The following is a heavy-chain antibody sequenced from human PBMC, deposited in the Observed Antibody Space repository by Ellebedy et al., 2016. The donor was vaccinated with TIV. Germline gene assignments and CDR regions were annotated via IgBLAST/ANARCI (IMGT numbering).Heavy chain of an antibody. CDR2: ITPYNGNT. D-gene: IGHD2-2*01. CDR3: ARVSDSSISCHQIDP. Sequence: AASMKVSCKASGYTFTNYGISWVRQAPGQGLEWMGWITPYNGNTNYAQNLQGRVTLTTDTSTSTAYMELRSLTSDDTAMYYCARVSDSSISCHQIDPWGLGTLVTVSS. V-gene: IGHV1-18*04. J-gene: IGHJ5*02. CDR1: GYTFTNYG.